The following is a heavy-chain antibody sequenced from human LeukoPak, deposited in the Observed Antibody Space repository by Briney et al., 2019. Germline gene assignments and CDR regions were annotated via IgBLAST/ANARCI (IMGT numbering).Heavy chain of an antibody. J-gene: IGHJ4*02. V-gene: IGHV3-30*02. CDR3: AKDPLLYGSGSYYFDY. CDR2: IWYDGNNK. D-gene: IGHD3-10*01. Sequence: GGSLRLSCAASAFTFSNYGMHWVRQAPGKGLEWVAFIWYDGNNKYHADSVKGRFTISRGSSKNTLYLQMNSLRAEDTAVYYCAKDPLLYGSGSYYFDYWGQGTLVTVSS. CDR1: AFTFSNYG.